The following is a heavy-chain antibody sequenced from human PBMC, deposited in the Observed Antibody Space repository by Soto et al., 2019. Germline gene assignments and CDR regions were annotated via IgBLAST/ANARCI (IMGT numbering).Heavy chain of an antibody. J-gene: IGHJ5*02. D-gene: IGHD3-9*01. CDR2: IIPIFGTA. CDR3: ARKEDHYDILTGTSYNWFDP. CDR1: GGTFSSYA. V-gene: IGHV1-69*01. Sequence: QVQLVQSGAEVKKPGSSVKVSCKASGGTFSSYAISWVRQAPGQGLEWMGGIIPIFGTANYAQKFQGRVTITADESTSTAYMELSSLRSEDTAVYYCARKEDHYDILTGTSYNWFDPWGQGTLGHVSS.